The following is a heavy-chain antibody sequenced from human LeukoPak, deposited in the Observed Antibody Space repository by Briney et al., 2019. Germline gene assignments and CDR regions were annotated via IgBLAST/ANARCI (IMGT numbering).Heavy chain of an antibody. CDR3: ARDKIEGPTKLDY. J-gene: IGHJ4*02. CDR1: GFTFSSYW. D-gene: IGHD1-1*01. V-gene: IGHV3-7*01. Sequence: GGSLRLSCAASGFTFSSYWMRWVRQAPGKGLEWVANIKQGESEKYYVDSLKGRFTISRDNAKNSLYPQMNSLRAEDTAVYYCARDKIEGPTKLDYWGQGILGTVSS. CDR2: IKQGESEK.